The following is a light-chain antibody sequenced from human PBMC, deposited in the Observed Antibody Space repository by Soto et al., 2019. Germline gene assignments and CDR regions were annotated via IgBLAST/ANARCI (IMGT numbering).Light chain of an antibody. Sequence: DIQLTQSPSFLLAFEGDTVTITCRASRAMSTYLAWYQQKPGKVPRLLIRSASTLQSGVPPRFSGGGSGTEFTLTISTLQPDDSGIYYCQQLNGYQLAFGGGTNVEIK. CDR1: RAMSTY. J-gene: IGKJ4*01. CDR2: SAS. V-gene: IGKV1-9*01. CDR3: QQLNGYQLA.